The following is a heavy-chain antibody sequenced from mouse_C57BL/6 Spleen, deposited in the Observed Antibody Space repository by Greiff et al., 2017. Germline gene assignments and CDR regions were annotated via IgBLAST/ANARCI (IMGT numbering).Heavy chain of an antibody. CDR1: GYTFTSYG. CDR2: IYPRSGNT. D-gene: IGHD1-1*01. Sequence: VKVVESGAELARPGASVKLSCKASGYTFTSYGISWVKQRTGQGLEWIGEIYPRSGNTYYNEKFKGKATLTADKSSSTAYMELRSLTSEDAAVYFCARSEATVVSDYWGQGTTLTVSS. J-gene: IGHJ2*01. CDR3: ARSEATVVSDY. V-gene: IGHV1-81*01.